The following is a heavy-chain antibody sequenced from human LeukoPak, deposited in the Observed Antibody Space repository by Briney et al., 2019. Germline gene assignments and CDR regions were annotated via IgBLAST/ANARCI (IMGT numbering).Heavy chain of an antibody. CDR1: GFTFSSYD. D-gene: IGHD1-14*01. CDR3: ARGRATGYFDY. CDR2: IGTAGDP. V-gene: IGHV3-13*05. J-gene: IGHJ4*02. Sequence: GGSLRLSCAASGFTFSSYDMHWIRQAAGKGLEWVSAIGTAGDPYYPGSVKGRFTISRENAKNSLYLQMNSLRAGDTAVYYCARGRATGYFDYWGQGTLVTVSS.